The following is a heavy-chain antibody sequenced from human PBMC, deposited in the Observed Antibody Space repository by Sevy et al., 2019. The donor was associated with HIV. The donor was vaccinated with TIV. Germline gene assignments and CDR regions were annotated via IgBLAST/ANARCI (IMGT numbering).Heavy chain of an antibody. Sequence: GGSLRLSCAVSGFSGFTFSSFVISWVRQAPGKGLEWVSAISGSGGSTYYADSVKGRFTISRDNSKNTLDLEMNSLRAEDTAVYYYAKNDPGGFQHWGQGTLVTVSS. V-gene: IGHV3-23*01. CDR2: ISGSGGST. CDR3: AKNDPGGFQH. CDR1: GFSGFTFSSFV. J-gene: IGHJ1*01. D-gene: IGHD3-10*01.